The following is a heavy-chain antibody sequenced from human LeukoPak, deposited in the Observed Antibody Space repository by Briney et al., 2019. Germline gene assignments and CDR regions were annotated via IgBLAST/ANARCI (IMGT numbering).Heavy chain of an antibody. CDR3: ASLEGGPSDGR. CDR1: GFPVRSRY. V-gene: IGHV3-53*01. J-gene: IGHJ1*01. CDR2: IYSGGTT. D-gene: IGHD3-3*01. Sequence: SGGSLRLSCEVSGFPVRSRYMTWVRQPPGKGLECVAVIYSGGTTYHIDSVKGRFTISRDISKSTMYLEMNNLRVGDTATYYCASLEGGPSDGRWGQGTLVIVSS.